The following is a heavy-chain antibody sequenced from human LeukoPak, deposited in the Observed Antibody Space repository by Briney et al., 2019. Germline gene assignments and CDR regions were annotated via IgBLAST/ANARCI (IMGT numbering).Heavy chain of an antibody. CDR2: IYSGGST. D-gene: IGHD6-19*01. J-gene: IGHJ6*02. V-gene: IGHV3-66*01. CDR1: GFTFSSYA. Sequence: PGGSLRLSCAASGFTFSSYAMTWVRQAPGKGLEWVSVIYSGGSTYYADSVKGRFTISRDNSKNTLYLQMNSLRAEDTAVYYCAREAGIAVAGTFYYYGMDVWGQGTTVTVSS. CDR3: AREAGIAVAGTFYYYGMDV.